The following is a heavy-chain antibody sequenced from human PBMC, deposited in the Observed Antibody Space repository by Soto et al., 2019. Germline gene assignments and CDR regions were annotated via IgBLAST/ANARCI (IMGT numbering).Heavy chain of an antibody. J-gene: IGHJ6*02. CDR3: ERVYSSSSGLYYYGMDV. Sequence: QVQLQESGPGLVKPSGTLSLTCDVSGGSISSSNWWSWVRQPPGKRLEWIGEIYHSGSTNYNPSLKSRVTISVDKSKNQFSLKLSSVTAADTAVYYCERVYSSSSGLYYYGMDVWGQGTTVTVSS. V-gene: IGHV4-4*02. CDR1: GGSISSSNW. CDR2: IYHSGST. D-gene: IGHD6-6*01.